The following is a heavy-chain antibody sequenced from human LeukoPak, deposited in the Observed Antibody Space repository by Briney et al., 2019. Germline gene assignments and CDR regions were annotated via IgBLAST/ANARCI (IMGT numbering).Heavy chain of an antibody. Sequence: SETLSLTCAVYGGSFSGYYWSWIRQPPGKGLEWIGEINHSGSTNYNPSLKSRVTISVDTSKNQFSLKLSSVTAADTAVYYCARGGWRYCSSTSCYGGDYYYYYYMDVWGKGTTVTVSS. CDR3: ARGGWRYCSSTSCYGGDYYYYYYMDV. V-gene: IGHV4-34*01. D-gene: IGHD2-2*01. J-gene: IGHJ6*03. CDR2: INHSGST. CDR1: GGSFSGYY.